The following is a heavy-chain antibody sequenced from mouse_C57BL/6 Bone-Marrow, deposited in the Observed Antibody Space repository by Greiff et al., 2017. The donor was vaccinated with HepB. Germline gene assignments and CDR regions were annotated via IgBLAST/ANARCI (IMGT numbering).Heavy chain of an antibody. J-gene: IGHJ2*01. D-gene: IGHD2-4*01. CDR1: GFSFTSYG. CDR3: AKNGNDYDVPYYFDY. V-gene: IGHV2-5*01. Sequence: VQLQQSGPGLVQPSQSLSITCTVSGFSFTSYGVHWVRQSPGKGLEWLGVIWRGGSTDYNAAFMSRLSITKDNSKSQVFFKMNSLQADDTAIYYCAKNGNDYDVPYYFDYWGQGTTLTVSS. CDR2: IWRGGST.